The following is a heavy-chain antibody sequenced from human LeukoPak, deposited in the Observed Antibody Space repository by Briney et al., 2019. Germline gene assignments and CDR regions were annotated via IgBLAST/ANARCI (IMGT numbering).Heavy chain of an antibody. Sequence: GGSLRLSCAASGFTFSSYGMHWVRQAPGKGLECVAVIWYDGSNKYYADSVKGRFTISRDNSKNTLYLQMNSLRAEDTAVYYCAKAQGSSRWYYFDYWGQGTLVTVSS. CDR2: IWYDGSNK. D-gene: IGHD6-13*01. J-gene: IGHJ4*02. V-gene: IGHV3-33*06. CDR1: GFTFSSYG. CDR3: AKAQGSSRWYYFDY.